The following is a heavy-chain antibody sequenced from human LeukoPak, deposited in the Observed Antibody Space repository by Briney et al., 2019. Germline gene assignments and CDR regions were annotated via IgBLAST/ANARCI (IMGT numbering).Heavy chain of an antibody. CDR2: IWYDGSNK. Sequence: GGSLRLSCAASGFTSSSYGMHWVRQAPGKGLEWVAVIWYDGSNKYYADSVKGRFTISRDNSKNTLYLQMNSLRAEDTAVYYCANLNDFWSGYFDYWGQGTLVTVSS. V-gene: IGHV3-33*06. CDR1: GFTSSSYG. CDR3: ANLNDFWSGYFDY. J-gene: IGHJ4*02. D-gene: IGHD3-3*01.